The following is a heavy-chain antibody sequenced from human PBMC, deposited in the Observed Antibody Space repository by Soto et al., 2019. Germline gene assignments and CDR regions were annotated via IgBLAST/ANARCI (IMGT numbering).Heavy chain of an antibody. J-gene: IGHJ3*02. CDR3: ARGGGVGVAGSAAFDM. CDR1: GYPVTAYY. Sequence: QLHLVQSGAVVKKPGASVTVSCSASGYPVTAYYMHWVRQAPGRGLEWMGGINPATGAAKYTQTCQGRVTRTRDPSTSTVFMELSGLTSEDTAVFYCARGGGVGVAGSAAFDMWGQGTLVTVSS. V-gene: IGHV1-2*02. CDR2: INPATGAA. D-gene: IGHD3-3*01.